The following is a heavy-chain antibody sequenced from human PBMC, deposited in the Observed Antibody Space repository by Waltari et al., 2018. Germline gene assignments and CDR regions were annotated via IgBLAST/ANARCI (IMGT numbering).Heavy chain of an antibody. D-gene: IGHD3-3*01. J-gene: IGHJ4*02. CDR2: INHSGST. Sequence: QVQLQQWGAGLLKPSETLSLTCAVYGGSFSGYYWSWIRQPPGKGLEWIGEINHSGSTNSNPSLKSRVTISVDTSKNQFSLKLGSVTAADTAVYYCARGLLAPFDYWGQGTLVTVSS. CDR3: ARGLLAPFDY. V-gene: IGHV4-34*01. CDR1: GGSFSGYY.